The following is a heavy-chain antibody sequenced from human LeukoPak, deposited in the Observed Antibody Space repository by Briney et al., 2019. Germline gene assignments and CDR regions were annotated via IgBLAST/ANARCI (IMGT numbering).Heavy chain of an antibody. V-gene: IGHV3-72*01. Sequence: GGSLRLSCAASGFTFSDHYMDWVRQAPGKGLEWVGRTKNKANSYITQYAASVKGRFPISRSDSKNSLYLQMHSLKTEDTAVYFCGRVVGGSGGASEYWGQGTLGTVSS. CDR3: GRVVGGSGGASEY. CDR1: GFTFSDHY. D-gene: IGHD3-16*01. CDR2: TKNKANSYIT. J-gene: IGHJ4*02.